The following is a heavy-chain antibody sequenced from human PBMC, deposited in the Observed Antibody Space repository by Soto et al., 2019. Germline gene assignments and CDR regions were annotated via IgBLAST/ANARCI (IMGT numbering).Heavy chain of an antibody. CDR3: AREGRYYFDY. CDR2: IYHSGST. V-gene: IGHV4-30-2*01. J-gene: IGHJ4*02. Sequence: SETLSLTCAVSGGSISSGGYSWSRIRQPPGKGLEWIGYIYHSGSTYYNPSLKSRVTISVDRSKNQFSLKLSSVTAADTAVYYCAREGRYYFDYWGQGTLVTVSS. CDR1: GGSISSGGYS.